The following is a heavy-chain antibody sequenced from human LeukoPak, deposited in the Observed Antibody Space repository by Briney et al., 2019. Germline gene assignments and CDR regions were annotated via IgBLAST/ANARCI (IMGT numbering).Heavy chain of an antibody. V-gene: IGHV4-4*07. J-gene: IGHJ3*02. D-gene: IGHD6-13*01. CDR3: ARDVAAAGLGDDAFDI. Sequence: SETLSLTCTVSGGSISSYYWSWIRQPAGKGLEWIGRIYTSGSTNYNPSLKSRVTMSVDTSKNQFSLKLSSVTAADTAVNYCARDVAAAGLGDDAFDIWGQGTMVTVSS. CDR1: GGSISSYY. CDR2: IYTSGST.